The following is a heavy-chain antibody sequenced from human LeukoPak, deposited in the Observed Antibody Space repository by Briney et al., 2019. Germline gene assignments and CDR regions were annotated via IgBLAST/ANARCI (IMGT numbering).Heavy chain of an antibody. CDR3: ASGYSSST. CDR2: IKQDGSEK. J-gene: IGHJ5*02. Sequence: GGSLRLSCAASGFTFTTYWMGWVRQAPGKGLEWVANIKQDGSEKYYVDSVKGRFTISRDNVKNSLYLQMNSLRAEDTAVYYCASGYSSSTWGQGTLVTVSS. V-gene: IGHV3-7*01. CDR1: GFTFTTYW. D-gene: IGHD6-6*01.